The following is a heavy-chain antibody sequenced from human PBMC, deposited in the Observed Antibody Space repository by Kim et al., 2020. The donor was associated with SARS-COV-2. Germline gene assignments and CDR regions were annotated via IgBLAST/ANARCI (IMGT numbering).Heavy chain of an antibody. V-gene: IGHV5-51*01. J-gene: IGHJ6*02. CDR2: IYPGDSDT. CDR3: ARQLTRGYSYDQKYRYYYYYGMDV. D-gene: IGHD5-18*01. Sequence: GESLKISCKGSGYSFTSYWIGWVRQMPGKGLEWMGIIYPGDSDTRYSPSFQGQVTISADKSISTAYLQWSSLKASDTAMYYCARQLTRGYSYDQKYRYYYYYGMDVWGQGTTVTVSS. CDR1: GYSFTSYW.